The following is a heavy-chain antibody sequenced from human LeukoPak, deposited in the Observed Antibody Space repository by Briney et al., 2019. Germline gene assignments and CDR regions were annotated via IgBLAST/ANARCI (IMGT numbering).Heavy chain of an antibody. D-gene: IGHD4-23*01. CDR1: GFTFSSYG. Sequence: GGSLRLSCAASGFTFSSYGMHWVRQAPGKGLEWVAFIRNDGRKKYYGDSVKGRFTISRDNYKNTLSLQMSSLRSEDTALYYCAKDLNSGNLFDYWGQGPLVTVSS. V-gene: IGHV3-30*02. J-gene: IGHJ4*02. CDR3: AKDLNSGNLFDY. CDR2: IRNDGRKK.